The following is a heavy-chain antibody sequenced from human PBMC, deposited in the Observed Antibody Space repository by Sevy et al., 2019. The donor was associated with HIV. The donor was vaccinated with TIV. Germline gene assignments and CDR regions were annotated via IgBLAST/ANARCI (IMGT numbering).Heavy chain of an antibody. Sequence: GGSLRLSCAASGFTFINHAMHWVRQAPGKGLEWVTVISYDGSNKYYADSVKGRFTISRDTSKSTVYLQMDSLRAEDTAVYYCARYLNSGYANYYYYGMDVWGQGTTVTVSS. CDR1: GFTFINHA. D-gene: IGHD5-12*01. CDR3: ARYLNSGYANYYYYGMDV. V-gene: IGHV3-30*04. J-gene: IGHJ6*02. CDR2: ISYDGSNK.